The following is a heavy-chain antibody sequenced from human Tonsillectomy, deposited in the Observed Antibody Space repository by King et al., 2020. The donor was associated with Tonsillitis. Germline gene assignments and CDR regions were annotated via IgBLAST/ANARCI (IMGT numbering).Heavy chain of an antibody. CDR3: ARTQGIAVAGHFDY. D-gene: IGHD6-19*01. Sequence: QLTLKESGPVLVKPTETLTLTCTVSGFSLTNARMGVSWIRQPPGKALECLAHIFPNDEKSYSTSLKSRLTISKDTSKSQVVLTMTNMDPVDTATYYCARTQGIAVAGHFDYWGQGTLVTVSS. V-gene: IGHV2-26*01. J-gene: IGHJ4*02. CDR2: IFPNDEK. CDR1: GFSLTNARMG.